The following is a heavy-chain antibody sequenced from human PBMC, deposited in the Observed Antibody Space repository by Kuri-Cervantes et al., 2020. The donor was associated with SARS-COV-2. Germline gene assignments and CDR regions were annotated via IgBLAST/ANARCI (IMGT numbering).Heavy chain of an antibody. D-gene: IGHD4-23*01. CDR3: ARRYGGHFHAVAAPGPYYFDY. Sequence: SETLSLTCAVSGGSISSGNFYWSWIRQPPGKGLEWIGYISQSGNTYYNPSLKSRVTISVDRSKNQFSLKVSSVSAADTAVYYCARRYGGHFHAVAAPGPYYFDYWGQGTLVTVSS. CDR2: ISQSGNT. CDR1: GGSISSGNFY. J-gene: IGHJ4*02. V-gene: IGHV4-30-2*01.